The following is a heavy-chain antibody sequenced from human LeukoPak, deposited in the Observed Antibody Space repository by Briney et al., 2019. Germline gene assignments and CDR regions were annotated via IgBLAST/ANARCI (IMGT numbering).Heavy chain of an antibody. CDR3: ARLSVWGSYRPHPFDY. CDR1: GNSISSGDNY. Sequence: SQTLSLTCTVSGNSISSGDNYWSWIRQPAGKGLEWIGRIYTSGSTNYNPSLKSRVTISVDTSKNQFSLKLSSVTAADTAVYYCARLSVWGSYRPHPFDYWGQGTLVTVSS. D-gene: IGHD3-16*02. V-gene: IGHV4-61*02. J-gene: IGHJ4*02. CDR2: IYTSGST.